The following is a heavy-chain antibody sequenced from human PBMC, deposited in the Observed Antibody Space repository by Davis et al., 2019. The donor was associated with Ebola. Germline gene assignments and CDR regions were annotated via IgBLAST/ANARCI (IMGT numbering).Heavy chain of an antibody. CDR3: ARTYDFWSGYWPYYFDY. CDR1: GGSVSSGYYY. J-gene: IGHJ4*02. V-gene: IGHV4-61*01. CDR2: IYYSGST. Sequence: SETLSLTCTVSGGSVSSGYYYWSWVRQPPGKGLEWIGYIYYSGSTKNNPSLKSQVTISVDTSKNQFSLKLTSVTTADTAVYYCARTYDFWSGYWPYYFDYWGQGTLVTVSS. D-gene: IGHD3-3*01.